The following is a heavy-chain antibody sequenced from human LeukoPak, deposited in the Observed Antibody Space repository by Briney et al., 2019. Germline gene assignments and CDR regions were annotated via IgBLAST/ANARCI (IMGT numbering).Heavy chain of an antibody. D-gene: IGHD3-22*01. Sequence: ASVKVSCKASGYTFTSYYMHWVRQATGQGLEWMGWMNPNSGNTGYAQKFQGRVTMTRNTSISTAYMELSSLRSEDTAVYYCARGPVVAHGDYWGQGTLVTVSS. J-gene: IGHJ4*02. CDR1: GYTFTSYY. V-gene: IGHV1-8*02. CDR3: ARGPVVAHGDY. CDR2: MNPNSGNT.